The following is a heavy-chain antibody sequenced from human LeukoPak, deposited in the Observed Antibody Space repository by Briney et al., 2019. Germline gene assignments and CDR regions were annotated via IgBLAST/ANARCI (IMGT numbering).Heavy chain of an antibody. Sequence: GGSLRPSCVGSGFTFSGNSMNWVRQAPGRGLEWVSHISASSTIMHYADSVKGRVTISRDNAKNSVFLQMNRLRVEDTAVYYCTTSRHSSSWYYNDYWGQGILVTVS. CDR1: GFTFSGNS. CDR3: TTSRHSSSWYYNDY. CDR2: ISASSTIM. V-gene: IGHV3-48*01. J-gene: IGHJ4*02. D-gene: IGHD6-13*01.